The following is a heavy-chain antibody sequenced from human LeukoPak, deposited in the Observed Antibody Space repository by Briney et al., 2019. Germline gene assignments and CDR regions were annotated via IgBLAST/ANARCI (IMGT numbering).Heavy chain of an antibody. CDR3: ARDLAMAGRDLDY. CDR1: GFTFSSYA. CDR2: ISYDGSNK. D-gene: IGHD6-19*01. J-gene: IGHJ4*02. Sequence: QPGGSLRLSCAASGFTFSSYAMHWVRQAPGKGLEWVAVISYDGSNKYYADSVKGRFTISRDNSKNTLYLQMNSLRAEDTALYYCARDLAMAGRDLDYWGQGTLVTVSS. V-gene: IGHV3-30*07.